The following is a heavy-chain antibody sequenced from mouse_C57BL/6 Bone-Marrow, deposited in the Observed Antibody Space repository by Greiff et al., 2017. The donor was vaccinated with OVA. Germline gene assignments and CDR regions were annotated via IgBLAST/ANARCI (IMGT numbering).Heavy chain of an antibody. Sequence: QVQLQQPGAELVKPGASVTLSCKASGYTFTSYWVQWVQQRPGQGLEWIGEIDPSDSYTNYKQKLKGKATVTVDTSSSTAYMQLSSLTSEDSAVDYGAREADYQYYFDYWGQGTTLTVSS. D-gene: IGHD2-4*01. CDR1: GYTFTSYW. CDR2: IDPSDSYT. CDR3: AREADYQYYFDY. V-gene: IGHV1-50*01. J-gene: IGHJ2*01.